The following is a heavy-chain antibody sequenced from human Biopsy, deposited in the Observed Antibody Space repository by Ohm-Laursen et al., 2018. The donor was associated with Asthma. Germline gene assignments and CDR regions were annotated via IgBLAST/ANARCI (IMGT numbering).Heavy chain of an antibody. CDR3: ARTYYDFLTGQVKDVFGV. CDR1: GYTFINFA. V-gene: IGHV1-3*04. Sequence: GSSVKVSCKASGYTFINFAIHWVRQAPGQRLEWMGWVNTGNGDTKYSQKFQGRVTITRDTSASTAYKELRSLRSEDTATYYCARTYYDFLTGQVKDVFGVWGQGTMVTVSS. J-gene: IGHJ3*01. CDR2: VNTGNGDT. D-gene: IGHD3-9*01.